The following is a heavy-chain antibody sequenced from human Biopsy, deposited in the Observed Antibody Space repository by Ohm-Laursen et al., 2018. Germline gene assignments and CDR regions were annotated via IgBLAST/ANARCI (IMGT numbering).Heavy chain of an antibody. CDR3: ARFPLGAYDDSGSYRAVEHWYFDL. CDR2: SIPLFNTA. V-gene: IGHV1-69*06. J-gene: IGHJ2*01. CDR1: GYIFTSFG. Sequence: GASVKVSCKGSGYIFTSFGVGWVRQAPGQGLEWVGSSIPLFNTANYADKFQGRATLIADKSTITAYMELSSLRSEDTAIYYCARFPLGAYDDSGSYRAVEHWYFDLWGRGTLVTVSS. D-gene: IGHD3-22*01.